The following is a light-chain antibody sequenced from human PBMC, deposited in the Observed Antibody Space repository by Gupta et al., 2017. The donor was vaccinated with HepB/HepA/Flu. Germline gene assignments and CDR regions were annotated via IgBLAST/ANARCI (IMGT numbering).Light chain of an antibody. Sequence: ELVLTQSPGTLSLSPGERATLSCRASQSVSSYYLAWYQQKPGQAPRLLIYGASSRATGIPDRFSGGGSGTDFTLTISRLEPEDSAVYYCQQYVSSPDIFGQGTKLEIK. CDR3: QQYVSSPDI. CDR2: GAS. J-gene: IGKJ2*01. V-gene: IGKV3-20*01. CDR1: QSVSSYY.